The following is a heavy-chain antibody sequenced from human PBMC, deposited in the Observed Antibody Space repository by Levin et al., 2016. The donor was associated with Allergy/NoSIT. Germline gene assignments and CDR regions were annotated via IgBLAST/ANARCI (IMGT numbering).Heavy chain of an antibody. Sequence: ESLKISCAASGFTFSSYAMSWVRQAPGKGLEWVSAISGSGGSTYYADSVKGRFTISRDNSKNTLYLQMNSLRAEDTAVYYCAKEGSGYYYYYYYMDVWGKGTTVTVSS. J-gene: IGHJ6*03. CDR1: GFTFSSYA. CDR3: AKEGSGYYYYYYYMDV. V-gene: IGHV3-23*01. CDR2: ISGSGGST.